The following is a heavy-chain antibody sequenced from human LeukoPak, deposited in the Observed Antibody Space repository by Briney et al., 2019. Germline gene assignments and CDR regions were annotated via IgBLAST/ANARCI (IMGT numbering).Heavy chain of an antibody. CDR2: INPNSGGT. Sequence: ASVKVSCKASGYTFTGYYMHWVRQAPGQGLEWMGWINPNSGGTNYAQKFQGRVTMTRDTSISTAYMELSRLRSEDTAVYYCARGKSYGSGSYMPSYWGQGTLVTVSS. D-gene: IGHD3-10*01. V-gene: IGHV1-2*02. J-gene: IGHJ4*02. CDR3: ARGKSYGSGSYMPSY. CDR1: GYTFTGYY.